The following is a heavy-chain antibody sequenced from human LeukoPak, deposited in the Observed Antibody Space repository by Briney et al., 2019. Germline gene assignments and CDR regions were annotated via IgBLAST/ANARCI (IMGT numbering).Heavy chain of an antibody. CDR1: GFTLSSNY. CDR2: ISGSGGST. Sequence: GGSLRLSCAASGFTLSSNYMSWVRQAPGKGLEWVSAISGSGGSTYYADSVKGRFTISRDNSKNSLYLQMNSLRAEDTAVYYCAKWYSSSSADFDYWGQGTLVTVSS. J-gene: IGHJ4*02. CDR3: AKWYSSSSADFDY. D-gene: IGHD6-6*01. V-gene: IGHV3-23*01.